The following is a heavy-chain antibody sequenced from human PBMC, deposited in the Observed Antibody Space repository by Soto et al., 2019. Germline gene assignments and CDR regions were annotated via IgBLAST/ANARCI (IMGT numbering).Heavy chain of an antibody. CDR1: GYTFTRYG. V-gene: IGHV1-18*01. J-gene: IGHJ5*02. D-gene: IGHD2-15*01. CDR3: ARDQEGFTWIVGAT. Sequence: QVQLVQSGAEVKKPGASVKVSCKASGYTFTRYGIRWVRQAPGQGLEWMGWISVYNGNTNYAQKRRGRVNMNTYRATSTSYSELRSLCSDDTAVYYCARDQEGFTWIVGATWGQGTLVSVSS. CDR2: ISVYNGNT.